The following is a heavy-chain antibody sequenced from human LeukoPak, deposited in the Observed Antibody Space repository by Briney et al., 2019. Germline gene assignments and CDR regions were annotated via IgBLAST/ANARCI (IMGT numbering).Heavy chain of an antibody. CDR3: ARTSFYYDSSGYYYDDYFDY. V-gene: IGHV1-18*01. D-gene: IGHD3-22*01. CDR2: ISAYNGNT. J-gene: IGHJ4*02. Sequence: PRASVKVSCKASGYTFTSYGISWVRQAPGQGLEWMGWISAYNGNTNYAQKLQGRVTMTTDTSTSTAYMELRSLRSDDTAVYYCARTSFYYDSSGYYYDDYFDYWGQGTLVTVSS. CDR1: GYTFTSYG.